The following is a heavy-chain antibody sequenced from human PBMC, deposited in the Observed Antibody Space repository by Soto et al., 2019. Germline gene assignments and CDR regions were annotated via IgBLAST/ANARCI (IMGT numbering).Heavy chain of an antibody. Sequence: EVQLLESGGGLVQPGGSPTLSCATSGFTFSSYAMVWVRQAAEKGLEWVASISNNGDTAYYADSVKGRFTISRGNSENTLYLQMNGLRADDTALYFCAKSRVFIGAIVTLLESWGQGTQVTVSS. CDR1: GFTFSSYA. D-gene: IGHD3-16*02. J-gene: IGHJ4*02. CDR2: ISNNGDTA. CDR3: AKSRVFIGAIVTLLES. V-gene: IGHV3-23*01.